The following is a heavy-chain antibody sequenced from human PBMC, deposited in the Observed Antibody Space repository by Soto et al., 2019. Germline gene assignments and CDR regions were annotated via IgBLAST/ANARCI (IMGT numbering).Heavy chain of an antibody. D-gene: IGHD6-6*01. CDR1: GFRFDDYA. CDR2: ISWNSGSI. J-gene: IGHJ4*02. V-gene: IGHV3-9*01. Sequence: EVQLVESGGGLVQPGRSLRLSCAASGFRFDDYAMHWVRQAPGKGLEWVSGISWNSGSIGYADSVKGRFTISRDNAKNSLHLQMNSLRVEDTALYYCAKDRAALGTLSDSRGQGTLVTVSS. CDR3: AKDRAALGTLSDS.